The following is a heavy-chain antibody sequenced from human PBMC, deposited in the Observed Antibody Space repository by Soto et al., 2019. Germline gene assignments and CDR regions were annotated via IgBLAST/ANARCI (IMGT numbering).Heavy chain of an antibody. CDR2: ISSSSSYI. D-gene: IGHD3-3*01. J-gene: IGHJ4*02. Sequence: PGGSLRLSCAASGFTFNSYSMNWVRQAPGKGLEWVSSISSSSSYIYYADAVKGRFTISRDNAKNSLYLQMNSLRAEDTAVYYCARGPPVDYDFWSGYCNYWGQGILVTVSS. V-gene: IGHV3-21*01. CDR3: ARGPPVDYDFWSGYCNY. CDR1: GFTFNSYS.